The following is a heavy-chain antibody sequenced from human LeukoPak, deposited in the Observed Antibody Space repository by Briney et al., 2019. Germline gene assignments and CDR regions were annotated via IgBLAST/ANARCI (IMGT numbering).Heavy chain of an antibody. CDR3: ARVAYCSGGSCYVHALDI. CDR2: IYHSGST. D-gene: IGHD2-15*01. Sequence: SETLSLTCAVSGGSISSSNWWSWVRQPPGKGLEWIGEIYHSGSTNYNPSLKSRVTISVDKSKNQFSLKLSSVTAADTAVYYCARVAYCSGGSCYVHALDIWGQGTMVTVSS. V-gene: IGHV4-4*02. CDR1: GGSISSSNW. J-gene: IGHJ3*02.